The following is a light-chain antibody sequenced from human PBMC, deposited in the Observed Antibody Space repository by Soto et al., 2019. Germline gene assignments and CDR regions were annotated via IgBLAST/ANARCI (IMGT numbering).Light chain of an antibody. CDR3: QQFGSSPRT. J-gene: IGKJ1*01. CDR1: QSVSSY. CDR2: DAS. Sequence: EIVLTQSPATRSLSPVERACLSVRASQSVSSYLAWYQQKPGQAPRLLIYDASNRATGIPARFSGSGSGTDFTLTISRLEPEDFAVYYCQQFGSSPRTFGQGTKVDIK. V-gene: IGKV3-11*01.